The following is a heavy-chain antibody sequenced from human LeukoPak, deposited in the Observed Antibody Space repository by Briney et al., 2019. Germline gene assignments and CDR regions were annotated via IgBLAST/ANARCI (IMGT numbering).Heavy chain of an antibody. CDR1: GFTFSSYD. Sequence: PGGSLRLSCAASGFTFSSYDMHWVRQATGKGLEWVSAIGTAGDTYYPGSVKGRFTISRDNSKNTLYLQMNSLRAEDTAVYYCAKGRYYYDSSGYLRNWGQGTLVTVSS. V-gene: IGHV3-13*01. J-gene: IGHJ4*02. CDR2: IGTAGDT. CDR3: AKGRYYYDSSGYLRN. D-gene: IGHD3-22*01.